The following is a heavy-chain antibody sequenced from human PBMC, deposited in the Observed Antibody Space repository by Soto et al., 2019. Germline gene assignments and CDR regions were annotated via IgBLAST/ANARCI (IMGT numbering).Heavy chain of an antibody. CDR3: ARAGRGLRYFDWLLFSYYYYYMDV. V-gene: IGHV1-8*01. J-gene: IGHJ6*03. CDR1: GYTFTSYD. CDR2: MNPNSGNT. D-gene: IGHD3-9*01. Sequence: ASVKVSCKASGYTFTSYDINWVRQATGQGLEWMGWMNPNSGNTGYAQKFQGRVTMTRNTSISTAYMELSSLRSEDTAVYYCARAGRGLRYFDWLLFSYYYYYMDVWGKGTTVTVS.